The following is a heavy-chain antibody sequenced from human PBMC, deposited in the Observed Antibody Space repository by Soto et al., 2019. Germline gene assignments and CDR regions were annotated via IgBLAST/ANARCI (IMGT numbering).Heavy chain of an antibody. J-gene: IGHJ1*01. V-gene: IGHV3-21*01. Sequence: LRLSCAASGFTFSSYSMNWVRQAPGKGLEWVSSISSSSYIYYADSVKGRFTISRDNAKNSLYLQMNSLRAEDTAVYYCARDPSAEYFQHWGQGTLVTVSS. CDR1: GFTFSSYS. CDR2: ISSSSYI. CDR3: ARDPSAEYFQH.